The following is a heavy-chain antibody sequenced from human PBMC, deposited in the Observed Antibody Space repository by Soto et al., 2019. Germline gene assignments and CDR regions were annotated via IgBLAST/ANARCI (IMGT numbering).Heavy chain of an antibody. CDR3: ERVYSGGLRGRGDCYYG. CDR2: IGAARDP. J-gene: IGHJ6*01. Sequence: HGGSMRLPCAASGGTLRSYWMHWVRPAPEKGLVWVSTIGAARDPYYTGAVKHRFTISRENARNSMFLQMNSVTVGDTAVYYCERVYSGGLRGRGDCYYG. D-gene: IGHD2-15*01. V-gene: IGHV3-13*05. CDR1: GGTLRSYW.